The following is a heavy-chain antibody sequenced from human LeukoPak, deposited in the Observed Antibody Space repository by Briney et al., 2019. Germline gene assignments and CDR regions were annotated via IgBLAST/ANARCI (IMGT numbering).Heavy chain of an antibody. V-gene: IGHV3-30-3*01. Sequence: GGSLRLSCAASGFTFSSYAMHWVRQAPGKGLEWVAVISYDGSNKYYADSVKGRFTISRDNSKNTLYLQMNSLRAEDTAVYYCAKDRVRRGYSYGYDDYWGQGTLVTVSS. D-gene: IGHD5-18*01. CDR3: AKDRVRRGYSYGYDDY. CDR2: ISYDGSNK. CDR1: GFTFSSYA. J-gene: IGHJ4*02.